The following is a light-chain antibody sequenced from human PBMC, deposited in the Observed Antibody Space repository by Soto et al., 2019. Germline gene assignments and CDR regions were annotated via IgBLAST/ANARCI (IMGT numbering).Light chain of an antibody. V-gene: IGLV1-47*01. Sequence: QSVLTQPPSASGTPGQRVTISCSGGNFNNGSNFVYWYQQFPGTAPKLLIYKNDQRPSGVPDRFSGSKSGTSASLAISGLRSDDEADYYCASWDDSLSGWVFGGGTKLTVL. J-gene: IGLJ3*02. CDR3: ASWDDSLSGWV. CDR1: NFNNGSNF. CDR2: KND.